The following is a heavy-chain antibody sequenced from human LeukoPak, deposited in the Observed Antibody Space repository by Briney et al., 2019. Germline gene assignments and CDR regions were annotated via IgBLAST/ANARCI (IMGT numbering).Heavy chain of an antibody. D-gene: IGHD6-13*01. CDR3: ARDRSSSWYTTSAFDI. Sequence: PGGSLRLSCAASGFTFSSYSMNWVRQAPGKGLEWVSSISSSSSYIYYADSLKGRFTISRDNAKNSLYLQMNSLRAEDTAVYYCARDRSSSWYTTSAFDIWGQGTMVTVSS. V-gene: IGHV3-21*01. CDR1: GFTFSSYS. J-gene: IGHJ3*02. CDR2: ISSSSSYI.